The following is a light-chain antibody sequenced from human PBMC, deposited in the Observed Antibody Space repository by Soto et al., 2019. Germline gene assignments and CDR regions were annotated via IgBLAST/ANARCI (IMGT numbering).Light chain of an antibody. V-gene: IGKV3-11*01. CDR3: QQRSNWPPKYT. Sequence: EIVLTQSPATLSLSPGERATLSCRASQSFSSYLAWYQQKPGQAPRLLIYDASNRATGIPARFSGSGSGTDFTLTIGSLEPEDFAVYYCQQRSNWPPKYTFGQGTKLEIK. J-gene: IGKJ2*01. CDR2: DAS. CDR1: QSFSSY.